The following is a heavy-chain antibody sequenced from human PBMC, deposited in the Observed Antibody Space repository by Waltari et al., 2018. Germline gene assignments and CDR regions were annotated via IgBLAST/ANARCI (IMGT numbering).Heavy chain of an antibody. CDR1: GGSISSSSYY. V-gene: IGHV4-39*01. CDR2: IYYSGCT. CDR3: ARQVEVVPAEGAFDI. Sequence: QLQLQESGPGLVEPSETLSLTYTVSGGSISSSSYYWGWIRQPPGKGLEGIGSIYYSGCTYYHPSLKGRVTISVDTAKNQFSLKLSSVTAADTAVYYCARQVEVVPAEGAFDIWGQGTMVTVSS. J-gene: IGHJ3*02. D-gene: IGHD2-2*01.